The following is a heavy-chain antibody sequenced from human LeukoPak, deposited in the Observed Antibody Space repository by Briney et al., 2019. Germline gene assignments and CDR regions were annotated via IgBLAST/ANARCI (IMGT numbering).Heavy chain of an antibody. CDR3: AKDPLREVRGAPS. Sequence: ASVKVSCKASGYTFTSYGISWVRQAPGQGLEWMGWIRAYNGNTNYAEKLQGRVTMTTDTSTSTAYMELRSLRSDDTAVYYCAKDPLREVRGAPSWGQGTLVTVSS. CDR1: GYTFTSYG. CDR2: IRAYNGNT. J-gene: IGHJ4*02. V-gene: IGHV1-18*01. D-gene: IGHD3-10*01.